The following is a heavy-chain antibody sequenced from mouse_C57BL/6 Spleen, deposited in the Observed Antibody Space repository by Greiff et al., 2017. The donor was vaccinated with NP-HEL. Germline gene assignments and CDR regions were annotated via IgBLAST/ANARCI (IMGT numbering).Heavy chain of an antibody. V-gene: IGHV1-85*01. D-gene: IGHD1-1*01. CDR1: GYTFTSYD. CDR3: ARGSYGYYFDY. Sequence: VKLMESGPELVKPGASVKLSCKASGYTFTSYDINWVKQRPGQGLEWIGWIYPRDGSTKYNEKFKGKATLTVDTSSSTAYMELHSLTSEDSAVYFCARGSYGYYFDYWGQGTTLTVSS. CDR2: IYPRDGST. J-gene: IGHJ2*01.